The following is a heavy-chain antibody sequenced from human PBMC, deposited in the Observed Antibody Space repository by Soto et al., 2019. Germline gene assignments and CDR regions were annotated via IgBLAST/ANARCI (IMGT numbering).Heavy chain of an antibody. Sequence: SETLSLTCAVYGGSFSGYYWSWIRQPPGKGLEWIGEINHSGSTNYNPSLKSRVTISVDTSKNQFSLKLSSVTAADTAVYYCSKYSSSWQRYNWFDPWGQGTLVTVSS. CDR3: SKYSSSWQRYNWFDP. CDR1: GGSFSGYY. D-gene: IGHD6-13*01. CDR2: INHSGST. J-gene: IGHJ5*02. V-gene: IGHV4-34*01.